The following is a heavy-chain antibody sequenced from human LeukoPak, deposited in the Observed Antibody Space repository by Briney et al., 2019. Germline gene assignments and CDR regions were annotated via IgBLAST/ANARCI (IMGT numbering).Heavy chain of an antibody. CDR2: IYYSGST. CDR1: GGSISSYY. Sequence: SETLSLTCTVSGGSISSYYWSWIRQPPGKGLEWIGYIYYSGSTNYNPSLKSRVTISVDTSKNQFSLKLSSVAAADTAVYYCARDQLGWFDPWGQGTLVTVSS. V-gene: IGHV4-59*01. D-gene: IGHD6-13*01. J-gene: IGHJ5*02. CDR3: ARDQLGWFDP.